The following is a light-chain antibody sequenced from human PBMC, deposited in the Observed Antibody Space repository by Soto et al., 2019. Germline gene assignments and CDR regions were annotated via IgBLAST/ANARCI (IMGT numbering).Light chain of an antibody. J-gene: IGLJ3*02. V-gene: IGLV4-60*02. CDR2: LDRSGSY. CDR3: ETWYSNTHKV. Sequence: QPVLTQSSFASASLGSSVKLTCILSSGHSTYIIAWHQQQPGKAPRFLMTLDRSGSYNRGSGVPDRFSGSSSGADRYLTIANLQFEDEGDYYCETWYSNTHKVFGGGTKLTVL. CDR1: SGHSTYI.